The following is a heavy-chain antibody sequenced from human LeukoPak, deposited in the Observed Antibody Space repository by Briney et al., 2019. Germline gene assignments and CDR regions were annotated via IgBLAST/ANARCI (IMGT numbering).Heavy chain of an antibody. D-gene: IGHD3-3*01. CDR3: ARLRFTIFGVVTPYYFDY. V-gene: IGHV3-21*01. CDR1: GFTFSSYS. J-gene: IGHJ4*02. CDR2: ISSSSSYI. Sequence: PGGSLRLSCAASGFTFSSYSMNWVRQAPGKGLEWVSSISSSSSYIYYADSVKGRFTISRDNAKNSLYLQMNSLRAEDTAVYYCARLRFTIFGVVTPYYFDYWGQGTLVTVSS.